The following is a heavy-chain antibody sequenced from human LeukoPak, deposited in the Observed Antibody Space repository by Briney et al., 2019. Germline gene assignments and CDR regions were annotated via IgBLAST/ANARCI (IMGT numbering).Heavy chain of an antibody. CDR3: ARGLSNPTTYSSSWYLGY. CDR2: INPNSGGT. J-gene: IGHJ4*02. Sequence: ASVKVSCKASGYTFTGYYMHWVRQAPGQGLEWMGWINPNSGGTNYAQKFQGWVTMTRDTSISTAYMELSRLRSDDTAVYYCARGLSNPTTYSSSWYLGYWGQGTLVTVSS. V-gene: IGHV1-2*04. CDR1: GYTFTGYY. D-gene: IGHD6-13*01.